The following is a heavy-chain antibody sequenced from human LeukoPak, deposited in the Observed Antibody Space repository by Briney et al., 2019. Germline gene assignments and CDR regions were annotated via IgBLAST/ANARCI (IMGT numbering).Heavy chain of an antibody. V-gene: IGHV1-18*01. CDR3: ARLLGSYAYVFYFDF. CDR1: GGTFSSYA. D-gene: IGHD5-18*01. CDR2: ISVYNSNT. J-gene: IGHJ4*02. Sequence: GASVKVSCKASGGTFSSYAISWVRQAPGQGLEWMGWISVYNSNTNYAQKFHGRVTMTTDTSTSTAYMELRSLRSDDTAVYYCARLLGSYAYVFYFDFWGQGTLVTVSS.